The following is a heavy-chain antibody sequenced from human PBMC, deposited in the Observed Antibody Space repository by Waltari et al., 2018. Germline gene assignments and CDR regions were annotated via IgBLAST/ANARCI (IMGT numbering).Heavy chain of an antibody. Sequence: QVQLVESGGGVVQPGRSLRLSCAASGFTFSSYGMHWVRQAPGKGLEWVGVIWYDGSNKYYADSVKGRFTISRDNSKNTLYLQMNSLRAEDTAVYYCATGGYYYGSGSDNYFDYWGQGTLVTVSS. CDR3: ATGGYYYGSGSDNYFDY. CDR2: IWYDGSNK. V-gene: IGHV3-33*01. CDR1: GFTFSSYG. D-gene: IGHD3-10*01. J-gene: IGHJ4*02.